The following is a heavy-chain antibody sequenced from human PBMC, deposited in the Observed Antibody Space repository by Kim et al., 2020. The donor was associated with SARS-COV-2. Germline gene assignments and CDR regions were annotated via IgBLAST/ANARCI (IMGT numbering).Heavy chain of an antibody. CDR1: GGSFSGYY. CDR3: ARAPTTRGYSIYYYGMDV. J-gene: IGHJ6*01. V-gene: IGHV4-34*01. D-gene: IGHD5-18*01. Sequence: SETLSLTCAVYGGSFSGYYWSWIRQPPGKGLEWIGEINHSGSTNYNPSLKSRVTISVDTSKNQFSLKLSSVTAADTAVYYCARAPTTRGYSIYYYGMDVWGQGTTLTVSS. CDR2: INHSGST.